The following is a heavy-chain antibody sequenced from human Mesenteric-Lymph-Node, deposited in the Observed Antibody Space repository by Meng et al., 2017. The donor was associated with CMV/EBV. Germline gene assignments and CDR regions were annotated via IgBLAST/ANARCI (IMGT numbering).Heavy chain of an antibody. CDR2: IYNSGST. CDR1: GASITSYY. D-gene: IGHD2-2*01. J-gene: IGHJ6*02. Sequence: SETLSLTCTVSGASITSYYWSWIRQPPGKGLEWIAYIYNSGSTKYNPSLKSRVTISVDMSKNQFSLTLTSVTAADTAVYYCARANCSSTRPPYYYYYGMDVWGQGTTVTVSS. V-gene: IGHV4-59*01. CDR3: ARANCSSTRPPYYYYYGMDV.